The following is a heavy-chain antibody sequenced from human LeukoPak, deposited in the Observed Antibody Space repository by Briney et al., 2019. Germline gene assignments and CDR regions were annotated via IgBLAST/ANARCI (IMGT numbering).Heavy chain of an antibody. V-gene: IGHV4-39*01. J-gene: IGHJ4*02. D-gene: IGHD6-13*01. CDR2: IYYSGST. CDR1: GGSISSSSYY. Sequence: SETLSLTCTVSGGSISSSSYYWGWIRQPPGKGLERIGSIYYSGSTYYNPSLKSRVTISVDTSKNQFSLKLSSVTAADTAVYYCATLDRYSSSWYFDYWGQGTLVTVSS. CDR3: ATLDRYSSSWYFDY.